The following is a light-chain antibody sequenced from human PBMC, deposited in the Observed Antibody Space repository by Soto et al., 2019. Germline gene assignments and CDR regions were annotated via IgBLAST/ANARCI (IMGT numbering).Light chain of an antibody. V-gene: IGKV3-11*01. Sequence: EIVLTQSPATLSFSPGERATLSCRASQSVSSYLAWYQQKPGQAPRLLIYDASNRATGIPARFSGGGSGTDFPLTISRLEPEDVAVYYCQHRFNRPRFPFGQGHKQQIK. J-gene: IGKJ2*01. CDR3: QHRFNRPRFP. CDR1: QSVSSY. CDR2: DAS.